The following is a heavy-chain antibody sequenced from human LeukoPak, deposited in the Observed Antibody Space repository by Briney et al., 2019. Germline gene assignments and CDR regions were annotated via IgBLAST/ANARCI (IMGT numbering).Heavy chain of an antibody. CDR2: INHSGST. CDR1: GFPFSAYA. D-gene: IGHD3-10*01. Sequence: GSLRLSCAASGFPFSAYAMSWVRQPPGKGLEWIGEINHSGSTNYNPSLKSRVTISVDTSKNQFSLKLSSVTAADTAVYYCARRRRLLWFGEFWDYWGQGTLVTVSS. J-gene: IGHJ4*02. V-gene: IGHV4-34*01. CDR3: ARRRRLLWFGEFWDY.